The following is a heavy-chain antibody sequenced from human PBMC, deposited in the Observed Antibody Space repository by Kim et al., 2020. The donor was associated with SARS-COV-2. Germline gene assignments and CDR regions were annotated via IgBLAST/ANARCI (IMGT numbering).Heavy chain of an antibody. CDR1: GGTFSSYA. Sequence: SVKVSCKASGGTFSSYAISWVRQAPGQGLEWMGGIIPIFGTANYAQKFQGRVTITADESTSTAYMELSSLRSEDTAVYYCARGGWLQLPPYFDYWGQGTLVTVSS. D-gene: IGHD5-12*01. CDR3: ARGGWLQLPPYFDY. CDR2: IIPIFGTA. V-gene: IGHV1-69*13. J-gene: IGHJ4*02.